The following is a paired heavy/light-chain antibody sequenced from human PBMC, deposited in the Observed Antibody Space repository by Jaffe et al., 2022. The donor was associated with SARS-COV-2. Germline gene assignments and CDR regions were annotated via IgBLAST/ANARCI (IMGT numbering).Heavy chain of an antibody. Sequence: QVQLQESGPGLVKPSQALSLTCTVSGGSISSGHYYWSWIRQHPGKGLEWIGYIYHSGTTYYSPSLKSRVTISVDTSKNQFSLKLSSVTAADTAVYYCARDRATAYYFDYWGLGTLVTVSS. D-gene: IGHD4-4*01. CDR3: ARDRATAYYFDY. V-gene: IGHV4-31*03. J-gene: IGHJ4*02. CDR2: IYHSGTT. CDR1: GGSISSGHYY.
Light chain of an antibody. V-gene: IGLV2-23*01. CDR1: SSDVGSYKL. CDR3: CSYAGDTSVV. J-gene: IGLJ2*01. CDR2: EDN. Sequence: QSALTQPASVSGSPGQSITISCTGTSSDVGSYKLVSWYQQHPGKAPKLMIYEDNKRPSGVSNRFSGSKSGNTASLTISGLQAEDEADYYCCSYAGDTSVVFGGGTKLTVL.